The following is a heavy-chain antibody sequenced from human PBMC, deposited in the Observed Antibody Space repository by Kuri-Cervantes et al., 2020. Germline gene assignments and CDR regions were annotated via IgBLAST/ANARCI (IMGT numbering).Heavy chain of an antibody. V-gene: IGHV4-30-2*01. J-gene: IGHJ4*02. D-gene: IGHD5-18*01. CDR1: GGSISSGGYS. Sequence: SETLSLTCTVSGGSISSGGYSWSWIRQPPGKGLEWIGYIYHSGSTYYNPCLKSRVTISVDRSKNQFSLKLSSVTAADTAVYYCARARDTAMVLFDYWGQGTLVTVSS. CDR2: IYHSGST. CDR3: ARARDTAMVLFDY.